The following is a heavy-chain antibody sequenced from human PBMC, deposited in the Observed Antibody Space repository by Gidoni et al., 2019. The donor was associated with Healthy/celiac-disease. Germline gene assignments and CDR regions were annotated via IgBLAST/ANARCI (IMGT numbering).Heavy chain of an antibody. CDR3: AANYYDSSGYWTGDAFDI. J-gene: IGHJ3*02. CDR1: GYPFTGYY. CDR2: INPNSGGT. V-gene: IGHV1-2*02. Sequence: QVQLVQSGAEVKTPGASVKVSCKASGYPFTGYYMHWVRQAPGQGLEWMGWINPNSGGTNYAQKFQGRVTMTRDTSISTAYMELSRLRSDDTAVYYCAANYYDSSGYWTGDAFDIWGQGTMVTVSS. D-gene: IGHD3-22*01.